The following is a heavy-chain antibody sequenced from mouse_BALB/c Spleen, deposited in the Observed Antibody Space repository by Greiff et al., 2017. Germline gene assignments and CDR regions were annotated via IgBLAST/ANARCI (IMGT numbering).Heavy chain of an antibody. CDR2: IWRGGST. CDR3: AKEGYDYDYAMDY. J-gene: IGHJ4*01. V-gene: IGHV2-5-1*01. Sequence: VQLVESGPSLVQPSQSLSITCTVSGFSLTSYGVHWVRQSPGKGLEWLGVIWRGGSTDYNAAFMSRLSITKDNSKSQVFFKMNSLQADDTAIYYCAKEGYDYDYAMDYWGQGTSVTVSS. CDR1: GFSLTSYG. D-gene: IGHD2-4*01.